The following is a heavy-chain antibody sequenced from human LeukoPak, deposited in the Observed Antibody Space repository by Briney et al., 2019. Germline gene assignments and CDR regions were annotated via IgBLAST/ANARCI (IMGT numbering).Heavy chain of an antibody. CDR3: AELGITMIGGV. CDR2: INEDGSWT. Sequence: GGSLRLSCAASGFTFSGSWMHWVRQAPGKGLVWVSGINEDGSWTTYADSAKGRFTISRDNAKNSLYLQMNSLRAEDTAVYYCAELGITMIGGVWGKGTTVTISS. V-gene: IGHV3-74*01. CDR1: GFTFSGSW. D-gene: IGHD3-10*02. J-gene: IGHJ6*04.